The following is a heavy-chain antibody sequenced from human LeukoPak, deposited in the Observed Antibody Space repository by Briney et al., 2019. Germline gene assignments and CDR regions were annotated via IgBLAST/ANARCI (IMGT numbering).Heavy chain of an antibody. Sequence: ASVKVSCKASGGTFSSYAISWVRQAPGQGLEWMGRIIPIFGTANYAQKFQGRVAMTRDTSTSTVYMELSSLRSEDTAIYYCARDCSSTRCQGPVFDNWGQGTLVTVSS. CDR2: IIPIFGTA. J-gene: IGHJ4*02. D-gene: IGHD2-2*01. CDR3: ARDCSSTRCQGPVFDN. V-gene: IGHV1-69*05. CDR1: GGTFSSYA.